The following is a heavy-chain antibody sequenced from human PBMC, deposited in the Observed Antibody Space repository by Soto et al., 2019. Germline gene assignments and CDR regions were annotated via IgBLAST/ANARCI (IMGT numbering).Heavy chain of an antibody. D-gene: IGHD1-20*01. CDR3: AHRKKTITVASYFDY. CDR1: GFSPSTSGVG. V-gene: IGHV2-5*02. Sequence: SGPTLVNPTQTLTLTCSFSGFSPSTSGVGVGWIRQPPGKALEWLALIYWDDDKRYSPSLKNRLSISRDTSKSQVVLSMTNMDPADTATYYCAHRKKTITVASYFDYWGQGTLVTVSS. CDR2: IYWDDDK. J-gene: IGHJ4*02.